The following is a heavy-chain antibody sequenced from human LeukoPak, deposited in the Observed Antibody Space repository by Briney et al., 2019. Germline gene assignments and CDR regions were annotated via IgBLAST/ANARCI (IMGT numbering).Heavy chain of an antibody. CDR3: ARVLKYGSGSYLLGY. Sequence: ASVKVSCKASGYTFTGYYMHWVRQAPGQGLEWMGWINPNSGGTNYAQRFQGRVTMTRNTSISTAYMELSSLRSEDTAVYYCARVLKYGSGSYLLGYWGQGTLVTVSS. D-gene: IGHD3-10*01. V-gene: IGHV1-2*02. CDR1: GYTFTGYY. J-gene: IGHJ4*02. CDR2: INPNSGGT.